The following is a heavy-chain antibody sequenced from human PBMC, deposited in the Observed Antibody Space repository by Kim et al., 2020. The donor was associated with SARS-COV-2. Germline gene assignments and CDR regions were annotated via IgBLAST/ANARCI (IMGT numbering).Heavy chain of an antibody. J-gene: IGHJ3*02. D-gene: IGHD3-3*01. CDR2: IYSGGST. CDR3: ARGSPPPFYDFWTGAAGGGDDAFDI. V-gene: IGHV3-66*01. CDR1: GFTVSSNY. Sequence: GGSLRLSCAASGFTVSSNYMSWVRQAPGKGLEWVSVIYSGGSTYYADSVKGRFTISRDNSKNTLYLQMNSLRAEDTAVYYCARGSPPPFYDFWTGAAGGGDDAFDIWGQGTMVTVSS.